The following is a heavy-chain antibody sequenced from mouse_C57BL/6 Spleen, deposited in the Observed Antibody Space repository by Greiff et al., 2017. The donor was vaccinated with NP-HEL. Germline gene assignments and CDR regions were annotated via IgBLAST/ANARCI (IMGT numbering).Heavy chain of an antibody. CDR3: ARSYYSNYVAY. J-gene: IGHJ3*01. V-gene: IGHV5-17*01. CDR2: ISSGSSTI. CDR1: GFTFSDYG. Sequence: EVQVVESGGGLVKPGGSLKLSCAASGFTFSDYGMHWVRQAPEKGLEWVAYISSGSSTIYYADTVKGRFTISRDNAKNTLFLQMTSLRSEDTAMYYCARSYYSNYVAYWGQGTLVTVSA. D-gene: IGHD2-5*01.